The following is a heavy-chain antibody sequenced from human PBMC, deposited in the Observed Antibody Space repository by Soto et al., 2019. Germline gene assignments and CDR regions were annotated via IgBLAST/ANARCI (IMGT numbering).Heavy chain of an antibody. V-gene: IGHV6-1*01. CDR2: TYYRSKWYN. D-gene: IGHD2-2*02. Sequence: QTLSLTCAISGDSVSSNSAAWNWIRQSPSRGLEWLGRTYYRSKWYNDYAVSVKSRITINPDTSKNQFSLQLNSVTPEDTAVYYCARDPIVVVPAAILDYYYYYGMDVWGQGTTVTVSS. CDR3: ARDPIVVVPAAILDYYYYYGMDV. CDR1: GDSVSSNSAA. J-gene: IGHJ6*02.